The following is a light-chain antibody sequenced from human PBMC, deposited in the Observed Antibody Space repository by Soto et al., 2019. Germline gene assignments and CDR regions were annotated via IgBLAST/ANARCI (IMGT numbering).Light chain of an antibody. CDR3: QHYNSYLWT. CDR1: QSIRSW. V-gene: IGKV1-5*03. CDR2: KAS. J-gene: IGKJ1*01. Sequence: DIQMTQSPSTLSASVGDRVTITCRASQSIRSWLAWYQQKPGKAPKLLIYKASSLGSGVPSRFSGTGSGTEFTLTISSLQPDDFATYYCQHYNSYLWTFGQGTKVDIK.